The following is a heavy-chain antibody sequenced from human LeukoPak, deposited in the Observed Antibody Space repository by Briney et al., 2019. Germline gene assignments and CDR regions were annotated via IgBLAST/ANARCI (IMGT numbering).Heavy chain of an antibody. D-gene: IGHD3-16*01. CDR1: GFTFSSYA. V-gene: IGHV3-23*01. Sequence: EPGGSLRLSCAASGFTFSSYAMSWVRQAPGKGLEWVSAISGSGGSTYYADSVKGRFTISRDNSKNTLYLQMNSLRAEDTAVYYCARDSPLGDYFDYWGQGTLVTVSS. CDR3: ARDSPLGDYFDY. CDR2: ISGSGGST. J-gene: IGHJ4*02.